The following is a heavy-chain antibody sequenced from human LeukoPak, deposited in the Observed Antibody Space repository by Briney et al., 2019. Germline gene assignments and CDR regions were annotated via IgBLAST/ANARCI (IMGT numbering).Heavy chain of an antibody. CDR3: VRGTHIFFAGWFDV. Sequence: PGGSLRLSCAASGFILNNYWMSWVRQAPGKGLEWVASIKHDGNEIHYVDSVKGRFTISRDGAENSLSLQMNNLRADDTAVYFCVRGTHIFFAGWFDVWGQGTLVTVSS. V-gene: IGHV3-7*01. CDR1: GFILNNYW. J-gene: IGHJ5*02. CDR2: IKHDGNEI.